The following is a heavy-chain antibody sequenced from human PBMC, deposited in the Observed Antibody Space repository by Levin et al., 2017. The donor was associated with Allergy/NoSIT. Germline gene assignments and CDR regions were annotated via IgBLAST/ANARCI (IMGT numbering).Heavy chain of an antibody. CDR3: SRGYSDYYAEYFQH. CDR2: IRNKEYGEKT. J-gene: IGHJ1*01. CDR1: GFTFGDYA. V-gene: IGHV3-49*04. D-gene: IGHD4-11*01. Sequence: GGSLRLSCTISGFTFGDYAMSWVRQAPGKGLEWVGFIRNKEYGEKTEYAASVKGRFTISRDDSKSIAYLQMNSLTTEATAVYYCSRGYSDYYAEYFQHWGQGTLVTVSS.